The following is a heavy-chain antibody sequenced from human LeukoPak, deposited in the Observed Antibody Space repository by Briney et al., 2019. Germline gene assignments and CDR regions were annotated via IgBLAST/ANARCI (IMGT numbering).Heavy chain of an antibody. V-gene: IGHV3-7*02. Sequence: GRSLRLSCAASGFNFSTYGMHWVRQAPGKGLEWVGNIKPDGSQKYYVDSVKGRFTISRDNVKNSMYLQMNSLRAEDTAVYYCVAGNWNDGAFDMWGQGTMVTVSS. CDR2: IKPDGSQK. CDR1: GFNFSTYG. CDR3: VAGNWNDGAFDM. D-gene: IGHD1-20*01. J-gene: IGHJ3*02.